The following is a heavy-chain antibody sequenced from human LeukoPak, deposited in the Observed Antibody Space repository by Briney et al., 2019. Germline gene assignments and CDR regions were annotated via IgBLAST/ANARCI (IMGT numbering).Heavy chain of an antibody. Sequence: SETLSLTCTVSGGSISSYYWSWIRQPAGKGLEWIGRIYTSGSTNYNPSLKSRVTMSVDTSKNQFSLKLSSVTAADTAVYYCARGRCSSGWRPIDYWGQGTLVTVSS. CDR2: IYTSGST. CDR1: GGSISSYY. J-gene: IGHJ4*02. D-gene: IGHD6-19*01. V-gene: IGHV4-4*07. CDR3: ARGRCSSGWRPIDY.